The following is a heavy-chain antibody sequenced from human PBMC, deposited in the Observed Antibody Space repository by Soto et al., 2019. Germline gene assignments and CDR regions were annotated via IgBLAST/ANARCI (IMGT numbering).Heavy chain of an antibody. Sequence: GSLRLSCAASGFTFSSYAMHWVRRAPGKGLEWVAVISYDGSNKYYADSVKGRFTISRDNSKNTLYLQMNSLRAEDTAVYYCARQLLEWLLYYYYGMDVWGQGTTVTVSS. CDR3: ARQLLEWLLYYYYGMDV. D-gene: IGHD3-3*01. CDR1: GFTFSSYA. J-gene: IGHJ6*02. CDR2: ISYDGSNK. V-gene: IGHV3-30-3*01.